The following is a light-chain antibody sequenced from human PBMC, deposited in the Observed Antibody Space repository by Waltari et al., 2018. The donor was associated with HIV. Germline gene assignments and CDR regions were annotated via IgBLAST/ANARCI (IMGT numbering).Light chain of an antibody. V-gene: IGKV1-39*01. CDR3: QESHSSSLT. Sequence: TQSPSSLSASVGDRVTITCRASQSVSTYLNWYQYKPGKAPKLLIYAASSLQSGVPSRFSGSGSGTDFTLTISSLQRDDPATYYCQESHSSSLTFGGGTGVEI. CDR1: QSVSTY. CDR2: AAS. J-gene: IGKJ4*01.